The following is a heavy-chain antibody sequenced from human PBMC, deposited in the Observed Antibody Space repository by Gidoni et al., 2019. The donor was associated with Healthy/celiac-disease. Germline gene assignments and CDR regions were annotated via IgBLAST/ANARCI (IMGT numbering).Heavy chain of an antibody. V-gene: IGHV3-43*01. CDR1: GFTFDDYT. Sequence: EVQLLESGGVVVQPGGSLRLSCAASGFTFDDYTMHWVRQAPGKGLEWVSLISWDGGSTYYADSVKGRFTIARDNSKNSLYLQMNSLRTEDTALYYCAKDIRWKTLGLSSFDYWGQGTLVTVSS. D-gene: IGHD4-17*01. CDR2: ISWDGGST. CDR3: AKDIRWKTLGLSSFDY. J-gene: IGHJ4*02.